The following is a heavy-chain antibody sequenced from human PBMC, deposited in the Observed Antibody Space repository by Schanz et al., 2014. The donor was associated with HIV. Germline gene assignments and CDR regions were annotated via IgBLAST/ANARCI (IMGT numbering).Heavy chain of an antibody. CDR1: GDSFSNLG. D-gene: IGHD2-21*02. Sequence: QVQLVQSGAEVKKPGSSVKISCKASGDSFSNLGINWVRQAPGQGLEWMGGIIPLFGATNYAPKFQDRVTIIADKSTSTVYMDLSSLRSEDTAVYYCARTYTGDWSTGADWGQGTLVTVSS. V-gene: IGHV1-69*06. CDR2: IIPLFGAT. CDR3: ARTYTGDWSTGAD. J-gene: IGHJ4*02.